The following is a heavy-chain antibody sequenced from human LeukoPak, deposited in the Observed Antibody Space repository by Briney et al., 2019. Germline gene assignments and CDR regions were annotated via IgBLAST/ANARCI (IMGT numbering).Heavy chain of an antibody. J-gene: IGHJ2*01. CDR3: AREANSPTARYWYFDL. Sequence: KPSXXLSLTCTVSGGSVSSYYWSWMRQSPGKGLEWIGYVYYSGSTNYNPALKRRVTISLETSEKQFSLKLSSVTAADTAVYYCAREANSPTARYWYFDLWGRGTQVTVSS. V-gene: IGHV4-59*02. CDR2: VYYSGST. CDR1: GGSVSSYY. D-gene: IGHD2-21*01.